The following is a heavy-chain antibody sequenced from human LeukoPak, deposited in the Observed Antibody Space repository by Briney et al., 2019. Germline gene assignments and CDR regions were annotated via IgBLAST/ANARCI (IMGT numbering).Heavy chain of an antibody. D-gene: IGHD2-15*01. J-gene: IGHJ4*02. V-gene: IGHV1-18*01. CDR3: ARDAIVVVVAAEGPFDY. CDR1: GYTFTSYG. Sequence: ASVKVSCKASGYTFTSYGISWVRQAPGQGLEWMGRISAYNGNTNYAQKLQGRVTMTTDTSTSTAYMELRSLRSDDTAVYYCARDAIVVVVAAEGPFDYWGQGTLVTVSS. CDR2: ISAYNGNT.